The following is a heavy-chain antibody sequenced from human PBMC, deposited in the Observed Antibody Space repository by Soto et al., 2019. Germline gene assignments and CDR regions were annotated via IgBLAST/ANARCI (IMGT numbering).Heavy chain of an antibody. CDR3: ARRLYYDSSGFEGGGMDV. J-gene: IGHJ6*02. CDR1: GGSISSSSYY. CDR2: ICYSGST. Sequence: QLQLQESGPGLVKPSETLSLTCTVSGGSISSSSYYWGWIRQPPGKGLEWIGSICYSGSTYYNPSLKSRVTISVDTSKNQFSLKLSSVTAADTAVYYCARRLYYDSSGFEGGGMDVWGQGTTVTVSS. V-gene: IGHV4-39*01. D-gene: IGHD3-22*01.